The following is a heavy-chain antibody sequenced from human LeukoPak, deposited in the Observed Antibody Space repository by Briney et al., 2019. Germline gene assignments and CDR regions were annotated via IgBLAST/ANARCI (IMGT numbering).Heavy chain of an antibody. Sequence: QSGGSLRLSCAVSGFTFSDYWVNWVRQAPGKGLEWVASIRQDGGEKSYVDSVKGRFTISRDNTKNSLYLQMNSLRAVDTAVYYCARDGTAPGLYFDLWGQGTLVTVSS. CDR2: IRQDGGEK. V-gene: IGHV3-7*01. CDR3: ARDGTAPGLYFDL. CDR1: GFTFSDYW. J-gene: IGHJ4*01. D-gene: IGHD6-13*01.